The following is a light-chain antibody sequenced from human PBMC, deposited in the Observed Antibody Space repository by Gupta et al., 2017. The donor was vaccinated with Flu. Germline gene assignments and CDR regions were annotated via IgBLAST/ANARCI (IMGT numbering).Light chain of an antibody. CDR2: GAS. CDR3: QQYGSSSLT. V-gene: IGKV3-20*01. J-gene: IGKJ4*01. Sequence: EIVLTQSPGTLSLSPGERATLSCRASQSVSSSYLAWYQQKPGQAPRLLIYGASSRATGIPDRFSGSGSGTDFTLTISRLEPEDFAVYYCQQYGSSSLTFGGGTXVEIK. CDR1: QSVSSSY.